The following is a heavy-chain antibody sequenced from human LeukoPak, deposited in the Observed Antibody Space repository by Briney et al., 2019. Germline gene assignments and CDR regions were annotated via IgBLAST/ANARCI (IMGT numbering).Heavy chain of an antibody. CDR3: AKEATNFYAENDY. CDR2: ISSSSRSI. V-gene: IGHV3-21*04. J-gene: IGHJ4*02. CDR1: GFTFITYS. Sequence: GGSLRLSCAASGFTFITYSMNWVRQAPGKGLEWVSSISSSSRSIYYADSVEGRFTISRDNSKNTLYLQMNSLRAEDTAVYYCAKEATNFYAENDYWGQGTLVTVSS. D-gene: IGHD4/OR15-4a*01.